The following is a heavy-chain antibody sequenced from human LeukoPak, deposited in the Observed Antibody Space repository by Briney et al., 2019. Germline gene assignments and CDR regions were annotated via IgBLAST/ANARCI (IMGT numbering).Heavy chain of an antibody. Sequence: PSETLSLTCTVSGGSISSGGYYWSWIRQHPGKGLEWIGYIYYSGSTYYNPSLKSRVTISVDTSKNQFSLKLSSVTAADTAVYYCARVGPYCGGDCYLPAYYGMDVWGQGTTVTVSS. D-gene: IGHD2-21*02. CDR3: ARVGPYCGGDCYLPAYYGMDV. CDR1: GGSISSGGYY. J-gene: IGHJ6*02. V-gene: IGHV4-31*03. CDR2: IYYSGST.